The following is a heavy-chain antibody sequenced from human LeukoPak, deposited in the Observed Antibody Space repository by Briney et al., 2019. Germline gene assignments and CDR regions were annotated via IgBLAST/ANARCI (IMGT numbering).Heavy chain of an antibody. CDR2: IWYDGSNK. V-gene: IGHV3-33*01. D-gene: IGHD1-14*01. Sequence: GGSLRLSCAASGFTFSNYVMHWVRQAPGKGLDWVAVIWYDGSNKYCADSVKGRFTISRDNSKSTLYLQMNSLRAEDTAVYYCAGGILGAGYWGQGTLVTVSS. CDR1: GFTFSNYV. CDR3: AGGILGAGY. J-gene: IGHJ4*02.